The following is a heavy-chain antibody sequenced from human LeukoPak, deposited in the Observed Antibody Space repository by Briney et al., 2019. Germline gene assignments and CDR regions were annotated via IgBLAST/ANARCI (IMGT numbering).Heavy chain of an antibody. CDR1: GGSISSYY. J-gene: IGHJ6*02. CDR3: ARSYYTSGSYSYYGMDV. D-gene: IGHD3-10*01. Sequence: PSETLSLTCTVSGGSISSYYWSWIRQPPGKGLEWIGDIYYSGSTNYNPSLKSRVIISVDTSKNQFSLNLTSVTAADTAVYYCARSYYTSGSYSYYGMDVWGQGTTVTVSS. CDR2: IYYSGST. V-gene: IGHV4-59*08.